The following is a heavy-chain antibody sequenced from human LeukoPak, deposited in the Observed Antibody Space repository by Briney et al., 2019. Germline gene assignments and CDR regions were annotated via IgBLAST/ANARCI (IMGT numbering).Heavy chain of an antibody. CDR3: ARDPGTITY. Sequence: GGSLRLSCAASGFTFSSYSMNWVRQAPGKGLEWVSYSSSSSSTIYYADSVKGRLTISRDNAKNSLYLQMNSLRAEDTAVYYCARDPGTITYWGQGTLVTVSS. V-gene: IGHV3-48*04. D-gene: IGHD5-24*01. J-gene: IGHJ4*02. CDR2: SSSSSSTI. CDR1: GFTFSSYS.